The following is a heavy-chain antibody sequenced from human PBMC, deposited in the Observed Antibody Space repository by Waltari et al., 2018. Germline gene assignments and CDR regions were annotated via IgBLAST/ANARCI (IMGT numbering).Heavy chain of an antibody. CDR1: GMTFSNYW. Sequence: VQLVESGGGSVQPGGSLRLSCAASGMTFSNYWMNWVRQAPGKGLAWIGRIDATGSTNDNPSLKSRVTMSVDTSKNQFSLKLSSVTAADTAVYYCARLPYNNIYFYYYMDVWGKGTTVTVSS. CDR3: ARLPYNNIYFYYYMDV. J-gene: IGHJ6*03. D-gene: IGHD3-10*01. V-gene: IGHV4-4*07. CDR2: IDATGST.